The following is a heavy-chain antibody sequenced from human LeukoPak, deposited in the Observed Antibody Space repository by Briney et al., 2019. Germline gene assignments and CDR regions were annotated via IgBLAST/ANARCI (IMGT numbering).Heavy chain of an antibody. CDR1: GITFSSYG. J-gene: IGHJ3*01. CDR3: ARDPNGDYIGAFEF. V-gene: IGHV3-23*01. CDR2: ITGGGTT. Sequence: PGGSLRLSCVATGITFSSYGMSWVRQAPGQGLEWVSAITGGGTTRYADSVKGRFTISRDDSKNTLYLQMNSLRVEDTAQYFCARDPNGDYIGAFEFWGQGTGVTVSS. D-gene: IGHD4-17*01.